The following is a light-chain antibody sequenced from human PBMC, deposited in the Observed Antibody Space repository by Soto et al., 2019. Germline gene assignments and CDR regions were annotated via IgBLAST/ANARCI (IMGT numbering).Light chain of an antibody. CDR3: SSYTSTSPRV. V-gene: IGLV2-14*01. J-gene: IGLJ1*01. CDR1: TNDIGGYKY. CDR2: EVT. Sequence: QSVLTQPASVSWTPGQSITISCPGTTNDIGGYKYFSWYQQHPGKAPQLLIFEVTNRPSGDSNRFSGSKSGNTASLTNSRLQAEEEDDFYCSSYTSTSPRVFGTGTQGSV.